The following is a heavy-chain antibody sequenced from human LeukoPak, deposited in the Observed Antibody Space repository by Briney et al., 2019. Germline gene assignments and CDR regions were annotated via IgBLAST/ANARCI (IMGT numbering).Heavy chain of an antibody. V-gene: IGHV1-8*03. CDR1: GYTFTNYD. D-gene: IGHD1-26*01. CDR2: MNPNSGNT. CDR3: ARVHSGNPDY. Sequence: ASVKVSCKASGYTFTNYDISWVRQATGQGLEWMGWMNPNSGNTAYAQKFQGRVTITRNTSISTAYMELSGLRSEDTAVYYCARVHSGNPDYWGQGTLVTVSS. J-gene: IGHJ4*02.